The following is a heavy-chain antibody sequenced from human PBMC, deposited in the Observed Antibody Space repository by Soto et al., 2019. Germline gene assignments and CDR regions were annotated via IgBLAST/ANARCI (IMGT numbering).Heavy chain of an antibody. CDR2: IRSKTDGGKT. CDR3: TTGGFVGDAFDI. Sequence: GGSLRLSCAASGFTFSNAWMIWVRQAPGKGLEWGGRIRSKTDGGKTDYASPVKCSFTISRDDSKHTLYHQMNSLKTEDTGVYYCTTGGFVGDAFDIWGQGKMVTVSS. V-gene: IGHV3-15*01. CDR1: GFTFSNAW. J-gene: IGHJ3*02. D-gene: IGHD1-26*01.